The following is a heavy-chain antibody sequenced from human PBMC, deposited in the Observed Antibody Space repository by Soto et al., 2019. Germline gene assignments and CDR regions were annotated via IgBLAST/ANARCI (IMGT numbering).Heavy chain of an antibody. Sequence: GGSLRLSCAASGFTFSSYWMSWVRQAPGKGLEWVATIKQDESEKYYVDSVRGRFTVSRDNAKNSLYLQMNSLRAEDTAVYYCARGDYFDRRFDYWGQGTLVTVSS. D-gene: IGHD3-22*01. CDR3: ARGDYFDRRFDY. J-gene: IGHJ4*02. CDR1: GFTFSSYW. V-gene: IGHV3-7*03. CDR2: IKQDESEK.